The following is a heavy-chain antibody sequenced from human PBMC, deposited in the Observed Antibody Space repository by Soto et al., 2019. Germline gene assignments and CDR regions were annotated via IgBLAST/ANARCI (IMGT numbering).Heavy chain of an antibody. CDR1: GFTFSKFV. CDR3: TKASPDRHHMDV. CDR2: ITETGGDT. V-gene: IGHV3-23*01. Sequence: EVQLLESGGDLVQPGGSLRLSCAASGFTFSKFVMRWVRQTPGKGLEWVSTITETGGDTYYTDSVKGRFTISRDHSKNTLYLQMTSLTAEDTALYYCTKASPDRHHMDVWGQGTTVTVSS. J-gene: IGHJ6*02.